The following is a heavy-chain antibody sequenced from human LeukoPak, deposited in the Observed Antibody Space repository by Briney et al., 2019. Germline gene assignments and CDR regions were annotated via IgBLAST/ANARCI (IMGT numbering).Heavy chain of an antibody. Sequence: PGGSLRLSCAASGFTFCNAWMSWVRQAPGKGLEWVGRIKSKTDGGTTDYAAPVKGRFTISRDDSKNTLYLQMNSLKTEDTDVYYCQIMITFGGVIVSDYWGQGTLVTVSS. D-gene: IGHD3-16*02. CDR3: QIMITFGGVIVSDY. CDR1: GFTFCNAW. CDR2: IKSKTDGGTT. V-gene: IGHV3-15*01. J-gene: IGHJ4*02.